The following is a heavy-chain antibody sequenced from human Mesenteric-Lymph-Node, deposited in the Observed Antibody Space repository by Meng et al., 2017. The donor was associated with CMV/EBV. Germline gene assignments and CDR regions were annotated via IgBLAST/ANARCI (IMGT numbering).Heavy chain of an antibody. D-gene: IGHD3-3*01. J-gene: IGHJ6*02. V-gene: IGHV3-23*01. CDR3: TVYYDFWSDYYTLSYYYYGMDV. Sequence: GGSLRLSCAASGCTSSSYAMSWVRQTPGKGLEWVSAISGSGGSTYYADSGKGRFTISRDNSKNTLYLQMNSLRAEDTAVYYCTVYYDFWSDYYTLSYYYYGMDVWGQGTTVTVSS. CDR2: ISGSGGST. CDR1: GCTSSSYA.